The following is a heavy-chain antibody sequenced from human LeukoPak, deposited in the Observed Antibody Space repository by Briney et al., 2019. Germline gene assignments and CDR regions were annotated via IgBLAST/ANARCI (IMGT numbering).Heavy chain of an antibody. CDR1: GDSIRSGGYY. J-gene: IGHJ4*02. CDR2: IYSGGNT. V-gene: IGHV4-31*03. CDR3: SRGAVAGLFDY. D-gene: IGHD6-19*01. Sequence: SQTLSLTCTVSGDSIRSGGYYWNWIRQAPGRGLEWLGYIYSGGNTYYNPSLKSRGGISLDKSKSQFSLRLSSVTAADTAMYFCSRGAVAGLFDYWGQGSLVTVSS.